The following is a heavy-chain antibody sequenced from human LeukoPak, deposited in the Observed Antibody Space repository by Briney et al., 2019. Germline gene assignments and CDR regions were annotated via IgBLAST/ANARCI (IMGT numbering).Heavy chain of an antibody. CDR1: GFTVRRNY. V-gene: IGHV3-21*01. Sequence: PGGSLRLSCVASGFTVRRNYMGWVRQAPGKGLEWVSPISSSSSYIYYADSVKGRFTISRDNAKNSLYLQMNSLRAEDTAVYYCARATGYCSSTSCYCFDYWGQGTLVTVSS. J-gene: IGHJ4*02. CDR2: ISSSSSYI. CDR3: ARATGYCSSTSCYCFDY. D-gene: IGHD2-2*01.